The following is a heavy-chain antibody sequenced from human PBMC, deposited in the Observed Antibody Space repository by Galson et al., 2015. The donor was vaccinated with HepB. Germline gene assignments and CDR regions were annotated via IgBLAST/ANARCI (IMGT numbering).Heavy chain of an antibody. CDR2: ISWNSDSI. CDR1: GFTFDDFA. V-gene: IGHV3-9*01. CDR3: AKSAPIGFAGDPESEAHDD. D-gene: IGHD2-21*02. Sequence: SLRLSCAASGFTFDDFAMHWVRQAPGKGLQWVSSISWNSDSIGYADSVQGRFTISRDNAKDSLYLQMNSLRKGDTAFYYCAKSAPIGFAGDPESEAHDDWGQGTLGTVSS. J-gene: IGHJ4*02.